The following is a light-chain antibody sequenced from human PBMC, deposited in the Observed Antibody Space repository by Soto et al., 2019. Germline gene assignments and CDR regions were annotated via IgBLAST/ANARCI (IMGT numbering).Light chain of an antibody. V-gene: IGKV3-11*01. CDR1: QSVSRY. Sequence: EIVLTQSPATLSLSPGERATLSCRASQSVSRYLAWYQQKPGQAPRLLIYDASNRATGIPARFSGSGSGTDFPLTISSLEPEDFAVYYCQQRNSWPLLTFGGGTKVEIK. J-gene: IGKJ4*01. CDR2: DAS. CDR3: QQRNSWPLLT.